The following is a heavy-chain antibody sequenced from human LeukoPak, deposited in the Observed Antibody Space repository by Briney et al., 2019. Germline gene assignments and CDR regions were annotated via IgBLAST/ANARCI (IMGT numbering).Heavy chain of an antibody. CDR2: INQDGTEK. V-gene: IGHV3-7*01. CDR1: GFTFTTYW. D-gene: IGHD3-10*01. Sequence: GGSLRLSCAASGFTFTTYWMSWVRQLPGKGLEWVANINQDGTEKYYVDSVKGRFTISRDNAKNSLDLQMNSLRVEDTGIYYCVKVAKYYYGSETYYFFEHWGQGTPVTVSS. J-gene: IGHJ4*02. CDR3: VKVAKYYYGSETYYFFEH.